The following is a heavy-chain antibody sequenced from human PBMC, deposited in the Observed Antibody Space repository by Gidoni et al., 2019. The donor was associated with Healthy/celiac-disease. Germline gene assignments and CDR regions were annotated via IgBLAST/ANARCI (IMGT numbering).Heavy chain of an antibody. Sequence: PSQTLSLTCTVSGGSISSGKYYWSWIRQPAGTVLAWIGRIYTSGSTNYHPSLKSRVTISVDTSNNQFSLKLSSVTAADTAVYYCARDTLSTVSTYYYYYGMDVWGQGTTVTVSS. V-gene: IGHV4-61*02. CDR3: ARDTLSTVSTYYYYYGMDV. D-gene: IGHD4-17*01. CDR2: IYTSGST. J-gene: IGHJ6*02. CDR1: GGSISSGKYY.